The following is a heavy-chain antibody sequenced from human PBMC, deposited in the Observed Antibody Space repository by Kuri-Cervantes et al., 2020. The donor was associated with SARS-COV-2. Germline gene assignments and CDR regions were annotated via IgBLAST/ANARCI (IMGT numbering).Heavy chain of an antibody. D-gene: IGHD3-3*01. V-gene: IGHV1-46*03. CDR3: ARRITSDSHYDFWSGYHRPYNWFDP. J-gene: IGHJ5*02. Sequence: ASVKVSCKASGYTFTGYYMQWVRQAPGQGLEWMGIINPSGGSTSYAQKFQGRVTMTRDTSTSTVYMELSSLRSEDTAVYYCARRITSDSHYDFWSGYHRPYNWFDPWGQGTLVTVSS. CDR2: INPSGGST. CDR1: GYTFTGYY.